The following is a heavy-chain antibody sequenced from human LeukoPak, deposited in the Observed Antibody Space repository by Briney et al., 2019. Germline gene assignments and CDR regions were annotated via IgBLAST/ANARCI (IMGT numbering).Heavy chain of an antibody. V-gene: IGHV3-23*01. CDR1: GFTFSSRG. J-gene: IGHJ4*02. CDR3: AKDLRNGDAYGFLDS. CDR2: THSEGDKT. Sequence: GGSLRLSCATSGFTFSSRGMSWVRQAPDRGLEWVSSTHSEGDKTYYADSVKGRFTISRDNSKNTLFLQMDSLRVEDTAIHYCAKDLRNGDAYGFLDSWGQGTLVTVSS. D-gene: IGHD2-21*02.